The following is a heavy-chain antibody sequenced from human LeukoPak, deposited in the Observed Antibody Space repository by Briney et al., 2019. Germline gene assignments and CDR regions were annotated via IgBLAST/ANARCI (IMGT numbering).Heavy chain of an antibody. D-gene: IGHD2/OR15-2a*01. CDR1: GGSISSSSYY. CDR2: IYYSGST. J-gene: IGHJ4*02. Sequence: SETLSLTCTVSGGSISSSSYYWGWIRQPPGKGLQWIGSIYYSGSTYYNPSLKSRVTMSVDTSKNQFSLNLSSVTAADTAVYYCARLTFPQGGYWGQGTLVTVSP. CDR3: ARLTFPQGGY. V-gene: IGHV4-39*01.